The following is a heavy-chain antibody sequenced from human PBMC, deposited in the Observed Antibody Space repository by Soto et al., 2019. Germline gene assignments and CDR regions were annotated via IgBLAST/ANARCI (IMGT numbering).Heavy chain of an antibody. V-gene: IGHV3-53*01. CDR3: ATYMGETGRSFDS. D-gene: IGHD1-26*01. CDR1: GFTVSSAD. Sequence: GGSVRLSCEASGFTVSSADMGWVRQAPGKGLEWVAVIYTGGSTVYADSVKGRFTITTDGSRNTQYLQMNSLRVEDTAVYYCATYMGETGRSFDSWAQGTLVTVSS. J-gene: IGHJ4*02. CDR2: IYTGGST.